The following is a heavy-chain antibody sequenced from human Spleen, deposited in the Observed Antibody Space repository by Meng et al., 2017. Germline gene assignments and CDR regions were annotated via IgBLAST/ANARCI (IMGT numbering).Heavy chain of an antibody. CDR2: INHRGST. V-gene: IGHV4-34*01. J-gene: IGHJ4*02. CDR3: ARGPPAGY. Sequence: QGQLQQWGAGLLKPSEILSLTCAVPDGSLTGYFWSWIRQPPGKGLEWIGEINHRGSTNCNPSLKSRVTLSVDTSKNQFSLKLSSVTAADTAVYYCARGPPAGYWGQGTLVTVSS. CDR1: DGSLTGYF.